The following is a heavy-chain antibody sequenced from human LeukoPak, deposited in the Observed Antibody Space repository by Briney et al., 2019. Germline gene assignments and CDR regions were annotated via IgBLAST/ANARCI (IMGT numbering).Heavy chain of an antibody. J-gene: IGHJ4*02. CDR3: ARTLDYYDSSGYYYDSVLPAADY. V-gene: IGHV3-48*03. CDR2: ISSSGSTR. CDR1: GFTFSSYT. Sequence: GGSLRLSCAASGFTFSSYTMNWVRQAPGKGLEWVSYISSSGSTRYYADSVKGRFTISRDNAKNSLYLQMNSLRAEGTAVYYCARTLDYYDSSGYYYDSVLPAADYWGQGTLVTVSS. D-gene: IGHD3-22*01.